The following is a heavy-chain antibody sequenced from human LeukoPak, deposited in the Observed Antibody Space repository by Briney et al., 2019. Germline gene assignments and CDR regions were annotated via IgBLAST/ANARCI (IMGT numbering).Heavy chain of an antibody. CDR3: SRDSVYYDFWSGYYHWFDP. V-gene: IGHV3-30*02. CDR2: IRYDGSNK. D-gene: IGHD3-3*01. CDR1: GFTFSSYG. J-gene: IGHJ5*02. Sequence: GGSLRLSCAASGFTFSSYGMHWVRQAPGKGLEWVAFIRYDGSNKYYADSVKGRFTISRDNAKNSLYLQMNSLRAEDTAVYYCSRDSVYYDFWSGYYHWFDPWGQGTLVTVSS.